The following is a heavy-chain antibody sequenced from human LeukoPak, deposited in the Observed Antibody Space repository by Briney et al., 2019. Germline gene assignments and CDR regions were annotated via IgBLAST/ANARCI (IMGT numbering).Heavy chain of an antibody. CDR2: ISSSGSTI. Sequence: GGSLTLSCAASGFTFSDYYMSWIGQAPGKELEWVSYISSSGSTIYYAASVKGPFTISRDNAKNSLYLQMNSLRAEDTAVYYCAADGYNLDYWGQGTLVTVSS. D-gene: IGHD5-24*01. V-gene: IGHV3-11*01. CDR3: AADGYNLDY. CDR1: GFTFSDYY. J-gene: IGHJ4*02.